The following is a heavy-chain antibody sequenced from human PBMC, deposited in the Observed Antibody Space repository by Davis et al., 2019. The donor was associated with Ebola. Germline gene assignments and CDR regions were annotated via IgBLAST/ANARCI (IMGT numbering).Heavy chain of an antibody. D-gene: IGHD3-10*01. J-gene: IGHJ6*03. CDR2: VNSGGSGT. V-gene: IGHV3-23*03. CDR1: GFSFSSYA. CDR3: AKDFTPLYYGYYMDV. Sequence: GESLKISCAASGFSFSSYAMSWVRQAPGRGLEWVSSVNSGGSGTYYADSVKGRFTISRDNSKNMLYLQLNSLRGDDAAVYFCAKDFTPLYYGYYMDVWGNGTMVTVSS.